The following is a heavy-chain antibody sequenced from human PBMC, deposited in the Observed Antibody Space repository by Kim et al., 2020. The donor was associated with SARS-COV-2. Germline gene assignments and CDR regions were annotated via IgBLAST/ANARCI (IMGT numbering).Heavy chain of an antibody. CDR1: GFIFRNFG. CDR2: ISNDGATA. J-gene: IGHJ4*02. CDR3: ARPSSSHFDF. D-gene: IGHD3-10*01. Sequence: GGSLRLSCAASGFIFRNFGLHWVRQAPVKGLEWVAFISNDGATAIYADSVRGRFTISRDYSENKVYLQMDSLSAGDTAVYYCARPSSSHFDFWGQGTLVSVSS. V-gene: IGHV3-33*05.